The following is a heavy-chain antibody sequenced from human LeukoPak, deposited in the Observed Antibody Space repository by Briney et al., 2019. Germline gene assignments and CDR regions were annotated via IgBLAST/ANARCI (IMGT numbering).Heavy chain of an antibody. CDR2: IIPIFGTA. J-gene: IGHJ6*02. V-gene: IGHV1-69*01. CDR1: GGTFSSYA. D-gene: IGHD5-24*01. CDR3: AREDVEMATINYYYYYGMDV. Sequence: SVKVSCKASGGTFSSYAISWVRQAPGQGLEWMGGIIPIFGTANYAQKFQGRVMITADESTSTAYMELSSLRSEDTAVYYCAREDVEMATINYYYYYGMDVWGQGTTVTVSS.